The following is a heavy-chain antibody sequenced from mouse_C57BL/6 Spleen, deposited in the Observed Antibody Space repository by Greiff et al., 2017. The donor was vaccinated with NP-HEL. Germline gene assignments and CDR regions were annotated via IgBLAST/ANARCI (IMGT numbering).Heavy chain of an antibody. Sequence: VHLVESGPGLVAPSQSLSITCTVSGFSLTSYGVDWVRQPPGKGLEWLGVIWGGGSTNYNSALMSRLSISKDNSKSQVFIKMNSLQTDDTAMYYGAKHPGDDYDKGCAYWGQGTLVTVSA. J-gene: IGHJ3*01. D-gene: IGHD2-4*01. CDR2: IWGGGST. CDR1: GFSLTSYG. V-gene: IGHV2-9*01. CDR3: AKHPGDDYDKGCAY.